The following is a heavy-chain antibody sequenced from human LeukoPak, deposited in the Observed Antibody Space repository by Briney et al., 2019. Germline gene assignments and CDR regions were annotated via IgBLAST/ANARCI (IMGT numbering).Heavy chain of an antibody. J-gene: IGHJ4*02. Sequence: SETLSLTCTVSGGSISSYYWSWIRQPPGKGLEWIGYIYYSGSTNYNPSLKSRVTISIDTSKNQFSLKLTSVTAADTAMYYCARRRSTADIDYWGQGTLVTVSS. CDR1: GGSISSYY. CDR3: ARRRSTADIDY. V-gene: IGHV4-59*08. D-gene: IGHD6-6*01. CDR2: IYYSGST.